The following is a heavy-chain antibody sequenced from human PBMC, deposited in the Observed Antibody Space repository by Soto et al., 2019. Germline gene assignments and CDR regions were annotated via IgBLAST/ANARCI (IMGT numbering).Heavy chain of an antibody. Sequence: QVQLVQSGAEVKKPGASVKGSCKASVFSVDTTYCIHWVRRAPGHGLEWMGSINPNNGDTNYAQEFQGRVTMTSDTSISTDYIEVSILTSADTAVYYCGSPRSGTSTDVGSWGHGTLINVSS. CDR2: INPNNGDT. J-gene: IGHJ5*01. V-gene: IGHV1-2*02. CDR1: VFSVDTTYC. CDR3: GSPRSGTSTDVGS. D-gene: IGHD2-15*01.